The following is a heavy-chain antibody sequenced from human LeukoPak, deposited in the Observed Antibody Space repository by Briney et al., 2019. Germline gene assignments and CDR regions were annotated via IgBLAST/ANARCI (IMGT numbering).Heavy chain of an antibody. CDR2: INHSGST. D-gene: IGHD3-22*01. V-gene: IGHV4-34*01. Sequence: PSETLSLTCAVYGGSFSGYYWSWIRQPPGKGLEWIGEINHSGSTNYNPSLKSRVTISVDTSKNQFSLKLSSVTAADTAVYYCARTSRHITMIVKFDPWGQGTLVTVSS. J-gene: IGHJ5*02. CDR1: GGSFSGYY. CDR3: ARTSRHITMIVKFDP.